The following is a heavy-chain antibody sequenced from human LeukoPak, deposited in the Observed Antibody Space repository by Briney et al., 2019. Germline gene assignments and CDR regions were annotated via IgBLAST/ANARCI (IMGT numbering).Heavy chain of an antibody. J-gene: IGHJ4*02. Sequence: EGSLRLSCAASGFTFSDYDMHWVRQATGKGLEWVSAIGTAGDTYYTGSVKGRFTISRENAKNSLYLQMNSLRAGGTAVYYCARVAKERVGGVYYFDYWGQGTLVTVSS. CDR2: IGTAGDT. D-gene: IGHD1-1*01. CDR3: ARVAKERVGGVYYFDY. V-gene: IGHV3-13*01. CDR1: GFTFSDYD.